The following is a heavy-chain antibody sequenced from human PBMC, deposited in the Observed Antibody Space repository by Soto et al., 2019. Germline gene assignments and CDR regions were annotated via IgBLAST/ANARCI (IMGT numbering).Heavy chain of an antibody. CDR3: SRDARGLYSSGKYFFDF. CDR1: GFTFGDHA. D-gene: IGHD6-25*01. V-gene: IGHV3-49*03. J-gene: IGHJ4*02. CDR2: IRSKTYGGTA. Sequence: GGSLRLSCTASGFTFGDHALSWIRQAPGKGLEWVGVIRSKTYGGTAEYAASVRGRFTVSRDDSKSIAYLQVNSLKIDDTAVYYCSRDARGLYSSGKYFFDFWGQGIPVTVSS.